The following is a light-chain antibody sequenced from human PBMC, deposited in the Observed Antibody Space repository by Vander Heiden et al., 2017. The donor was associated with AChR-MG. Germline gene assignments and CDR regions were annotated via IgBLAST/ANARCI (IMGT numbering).Light chain of an antibody. Sequence: FDLTQPPSVSVSPGQTATIARSADQLGNKYVCWYQQKTGQSAVLVIYQNTSRPSGIPGRFSGSKSGKPATLTISGTQAIDEAYYYCQAWDGPTWVFGGGTKLTVL. CDR2: QNT. CDR1: QLGNKY. J-gene: IGLJ3*02. CDR3: QAWDGPTWV. V-gene: IGLV3-1*01.